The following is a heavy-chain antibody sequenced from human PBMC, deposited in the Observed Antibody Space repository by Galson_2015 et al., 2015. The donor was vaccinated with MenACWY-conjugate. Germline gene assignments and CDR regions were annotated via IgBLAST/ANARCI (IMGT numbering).Heavy chain of an antibody. J-gene: IGHJ6*02. CDR2: IKQDGTER. D-gene: IGHD3-16*02. CDR1: GFTFSSYW. Sequence: CAASGFTFSSYWMTWVRQGPGQGLEWLANIKQDGTERYYVDSVEGRFTISRDNAKNSLYLEMNSLRGEDTAVYYCATSERFRLYQFYGMDVWGQGTTVTVSS. V-gene: IGHV3-7*03. CDR3: ATSERFRLYQFYGMDV.